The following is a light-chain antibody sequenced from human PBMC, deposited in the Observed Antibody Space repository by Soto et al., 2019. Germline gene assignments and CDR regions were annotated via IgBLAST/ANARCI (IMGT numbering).Light chain of an antibody. Sequence: IQLTQSPSSLSASVGDRVAITCRASQDIYIYLAWYQQEPGKAPKLLIHAASTLQSGVPSRFSSSGSGTDFTLIISSLQPEDFATYYCQQVYAYPSTFGGGTKVDI. V-gene: IGKV1-9*01. CDR2: AAS. J-gene: IGKJ4*01. CDR1: QDIYIY. CDR3: QQVYAYPST.